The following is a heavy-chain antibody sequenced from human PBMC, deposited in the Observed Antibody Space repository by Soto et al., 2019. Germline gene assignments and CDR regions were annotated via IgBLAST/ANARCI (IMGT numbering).Heavy chain of an antibody. J-gene: IGHJ4*02. D-gene: IGHD1-26*01. CDR2: IFYSGHP. CDR3: AREGGGYRFDY. CDR1: GTSFGTYY. Sequence: SETLSLSCAVCGTSFGTYYGSWIRQPPGKGLEWIGYIFYSGHPKYNPSLKSRLTISVDPPKNQISLRLTSVTAADTAVYYCAREGGGYRFDYWGQGALVTVSS. V-gene: IGHV4-59*01.